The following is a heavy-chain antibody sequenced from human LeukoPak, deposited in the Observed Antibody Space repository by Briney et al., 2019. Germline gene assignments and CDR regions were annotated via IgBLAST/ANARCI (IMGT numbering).Heavy chain of an antibody. J-gene: IGHJ4*02. D-gene: IGHD1-7*01. CDR2: IYYSWNT. CDR3: AKILELPAFDY. Sequence: SEILSLTCTVSGDSISSYYWSWIRQPPGTGLEWIGYIYYSWNTNYNPSLKSRVTISVDTSKNQFSLKLSSVTAADTAVYYCAKILELPAFDYWGQGTLVTVSS. CDR1: GDSISSYY. V-gene: IGHV4-59*12.